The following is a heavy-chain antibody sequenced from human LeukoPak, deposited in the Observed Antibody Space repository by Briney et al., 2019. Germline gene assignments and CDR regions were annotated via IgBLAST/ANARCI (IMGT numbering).Heavy chain of an antibody. CDR1: GYTFTGYY. CDR2: INPNSGGT. J-gene: IGHJ4*02. Sequence: ASVKVSCKASGYTFTGYYIHWVRQAPGQGLEWMGWINPNSGGTNYAQKFQGRVTMTRDTSNSTAYMELSRLSSDDTAEYYCARDRNQSYFDYWGQGTLVTVSS. V-gene: IGHV1-2*02. D-gene: IGHD1-14*01. CDR3: ARDRNQSYFDY.